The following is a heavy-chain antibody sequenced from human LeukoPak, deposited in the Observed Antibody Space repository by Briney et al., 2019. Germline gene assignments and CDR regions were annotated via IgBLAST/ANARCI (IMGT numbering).Heavy chain of an antibody. CDR3: ARASIAARPTFDY. CDR2: INHSGST. V-gene: IGHV4-34*01. J-gene: IGHJ4*02. D-gene: IGHD6-6*01. CDR1: GGSFSGYY. Sequence: PSETLSLTCAVYGGSFSGYYWSWIRQPPGKGLEWIGEINHSGSTNYNPSLKSRVTISVDTSKNQFSLKLSSVTAADTAVYYCARASIAARPTFDYWGQGTLVTVSS.